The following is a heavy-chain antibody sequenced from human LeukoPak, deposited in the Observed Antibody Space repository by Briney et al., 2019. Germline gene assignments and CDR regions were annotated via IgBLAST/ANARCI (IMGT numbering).Heavy chain of an antibody. CDR3: ARIGVGGTTRGLYYFDY. V-gene: IGHV3-74*01. Sequence: QPGGSLRLSCAASRFTFGSYWMHWVRQAPGKGLVWVSRINSDASSTTYADSVKGRFTISRDNAKNTLYLQMNSLRAEDTAVYYCARIGVGGTTRGLYYFDYWGQGTLVTVSS. D-gene: IGHD1-26*01. CDR2: INSDASST. CDR1: RFTFGSYW. J-gene: IGHJ4*02.